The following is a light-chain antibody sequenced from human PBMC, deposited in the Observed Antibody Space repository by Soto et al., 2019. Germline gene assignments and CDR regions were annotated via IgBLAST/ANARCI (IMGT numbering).Light chain of an antibody. V-gene: IGLV2-14*01. J-gene: IGLJ1*01. Sequence: QSALTQPASVSGSPGQSITISCTGTSSDVGGNKYVSWYQQYPGKVPKLLINKVTNRPSGVSYRFSGSKSGNTASLTISALLAEDEADYFCASSTSDSLDVFGTGTKLTVL. CDR2: KVT. CDR1: SSDVGGNKY. CDR3: ASSTSDSLDV.